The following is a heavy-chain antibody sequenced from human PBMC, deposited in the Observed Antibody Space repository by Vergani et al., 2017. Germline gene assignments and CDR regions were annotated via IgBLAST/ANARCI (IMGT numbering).Heavy chain of an antibody. J-gene: IGHJ4*02. CDR1: GFVFSESP. V-gene: IGHV3-15*01. D-gene: IGHD5-12*01. CDR2: IKSKTDGGTT. CDR3: TKGSRGYTGYFFDY. Sequence: EVQLMESGGGWAQPGGSLRLSCAASGFVFSESPIHWVRQVPGKGLEWVGRIKSKTDGGTTDYAAPVKGRFTISRDDSKNTLYLQMNSLKTEDTAVYYCTKGSRGYTGYFFDYWGQGTLATVSS.